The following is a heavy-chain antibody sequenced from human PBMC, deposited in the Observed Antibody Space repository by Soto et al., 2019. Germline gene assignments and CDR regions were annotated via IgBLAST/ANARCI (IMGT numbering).Heavy chain of an antibody. CDR3: VSRKQQLVRGAFEI. J-gene: IGHJ3*02. V-gene: IGHV3-64D*06. Sequence: GGSLRLSCSASGFTFSSYAMHWVRQAPGKGLDYVSAISSNGGSTYYADSVKGRFTISRDNSKNTLYLQMSSLVAEDTCVYYCVSRKQQLVRGAFEIWGQGTMVTVSS. D-gene: IGHD6-13*01. CDR1: GFTFSSYA. CDR2: ISSNGGST.